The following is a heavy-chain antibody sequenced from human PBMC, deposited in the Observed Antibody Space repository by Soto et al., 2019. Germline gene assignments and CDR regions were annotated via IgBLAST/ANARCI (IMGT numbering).Heavy chain of an antibody. V-gene: IGHV3-23*05. J-gene: IGHJ4*02. CDR2: MLSTYNT. Sequence: EAQLLDSGGGLVQPGGSLTLSCAASGFRFRDYPMSWVRQAPGKVLESISVMLSTYNTYYTDSVRGRFTISRDSSKNMLYLEMNSLRAEDTAVYYCARRVNGYFDYWGQGALVTVSS. CDR1: GFRFRDYP. CDR3: ARRVNGYFDY. D-gene: IGHD2-8*01.